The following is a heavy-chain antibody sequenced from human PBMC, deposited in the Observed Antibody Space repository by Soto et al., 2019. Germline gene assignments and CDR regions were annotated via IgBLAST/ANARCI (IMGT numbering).Heavy chain of an antibody. CDR1: GYTFTSYD. CDR3: AREAQKAADAFDI. J-gene: IGHJ3*02. Sequence: ASVKVSCKASGYTFTSYDINWVRQATGQGLEWMGWVNPNSGNTGYAQKFQGRVTMTRNTSISTAYMELSSLRSEDTAVYYCAREAQKAADAFDIWGQGTMVTVSS. D-gene: IGHD6-25*01. CDR2: VNPNSGNT. V-gene: IGHV1-8*01.